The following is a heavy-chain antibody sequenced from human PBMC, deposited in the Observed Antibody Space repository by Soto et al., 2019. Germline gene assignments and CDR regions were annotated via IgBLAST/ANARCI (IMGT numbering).Heavy chain of an antibody. CDR3: ARDLFDS. Sequence: EVQMVEAGGGLVEPGGSLRLSCEVSGFSFSNYRMKWVRQAPGKGLEWVSSISSSSSFIYYAESVKGRFTISRDNAKNSLYLQMNSLIVEDTAVYYCARDLFDSWGQGTLVTVSS. CDR1: GFSFSNYR. J-gene: IGHJ4*02. CDR2: ISSSSSFI. V-gene: IGHV3-21*01.